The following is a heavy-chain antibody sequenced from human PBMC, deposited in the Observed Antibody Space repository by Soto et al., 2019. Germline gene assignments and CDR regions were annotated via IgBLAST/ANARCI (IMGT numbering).Heavy chain of an antibody. Sequence: PSETLSLTCAVSGCSISSSNWWSWVRQPPGKGLEWIGEIYHSGSTNYNPSLKSRVTISVDKSKNQFSLKLSSVTAADTAVYYCARFEYSSSAGGGYWGQGTLVTVSS. CDR2: IYHSGST. CDR1: GCSISSSNW. J-gene: IGHJ4*02. V-gene: IGHV4-4*02. D-gene: IGHD6-6*01. CDR3: ARFEYSSSAGGGY.